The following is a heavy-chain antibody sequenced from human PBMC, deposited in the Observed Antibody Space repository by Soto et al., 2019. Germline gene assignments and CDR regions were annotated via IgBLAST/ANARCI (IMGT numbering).Heavy chain of an antibody. J-gene: IGHJ6*02. Sequence: QEQLVESGGGLVKPGGSLRLSCAASGFTFSDSYMSWVRQAPGKGLEWVAYISGSSGYTGYADSVKGRFTISRDNAKNSLYLQMNSLRAEDTALYYCAKDRGGYGPPDVWGQGTTVTVSS. D-gene: IGHD3-10*01. V-gene: IGHV3-11*06. CDR3: AKDRGGYGPPDV. CDR2: ISGSSGYT. CDR1: GFTFSDSY.